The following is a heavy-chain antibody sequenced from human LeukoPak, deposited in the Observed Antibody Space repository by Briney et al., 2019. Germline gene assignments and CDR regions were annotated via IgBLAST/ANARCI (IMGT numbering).Heavy chain of an antibody. CDR3: ARYHSSSEHFDY. D-gene: IGHD3-22*01. Sequence: SETLSLTCAVYGGSFSGYYWSWIRQPPGKGLEWVGSIYYSGSTYYNPSLKSRVTISVDTSKNQFSLKLSSVTAADTAVYYCARYHSSSEHFDYWGQGNLVTVSS. CDR1: GGSFSGYY. CDR2: IYYSGST. J-gene: IGHJ4*02. V-gene: IGHV4-34*01.